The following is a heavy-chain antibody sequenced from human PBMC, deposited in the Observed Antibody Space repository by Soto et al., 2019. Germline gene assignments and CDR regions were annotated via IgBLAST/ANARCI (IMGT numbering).Heavy chain of an antibody. CDR2: IIPLFGIT. J-gene: IGHJ4*02. CDR3: ATFYGGDCTTTTCYGDFDY. D-gene: IGHD2-2*01. V-gene: IGHV1-69*02. Sequence: QVQLVQSGAEVKKPGSSVKVSCKASGGIFNRYSVSWVRQAPGQGLEWMGRIIPLFGITNYAQKVQGRVMITADKSTNTAYMEVNGLRSEDTALYYCATFYGGDCTTTTCYGDFDYWGQGTLVTVTS. CDR1: GGIFNRYS.